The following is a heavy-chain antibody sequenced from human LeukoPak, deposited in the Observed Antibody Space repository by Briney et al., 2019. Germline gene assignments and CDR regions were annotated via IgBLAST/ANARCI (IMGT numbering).Heavy chain of an antibody. V-gene: IGHV3-48*02. Sequence: GGSLRLSCAASGFTFGDYAMHWVRQAPGKGLEWVSYISSSSSTIYYADSVKGRFTISRDNAKNSLYLQMNSLRDENTAVYYCAREDGEGFVPSWFDPWGQGTLVTVSS. D-gene: IGHD3-10*01. CDR1: GFTFGDYA. CDR3: AREDGEGFVPSWFDP. J-gene: IGHJ5*02. CDR2: ISSSSSTI.